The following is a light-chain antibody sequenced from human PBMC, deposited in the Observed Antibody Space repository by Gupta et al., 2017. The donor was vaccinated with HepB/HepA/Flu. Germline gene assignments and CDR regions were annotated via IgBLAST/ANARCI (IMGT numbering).Light chain of an antibody. CDR2: AAS. Sequence: DIQMTQSPSSLSASVGDRVTITCRASQTINTYLNWYQQRPGKAPKVLIYAASHLLTGVPSRFTGSGSGTEFTLTISNLQPDDCAIYYCQQSYNTPRTFGQGTKVEMK. J-gene: IGKJ1*01. V-gene: IGKV1-39*01. CDR3: QQSYNTPRT. CDR1: QTINTY.